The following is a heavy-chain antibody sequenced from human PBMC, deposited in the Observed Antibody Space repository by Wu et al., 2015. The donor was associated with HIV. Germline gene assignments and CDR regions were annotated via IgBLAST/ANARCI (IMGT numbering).Heavy chain of an antibody. CDR2: INPSGGST. Sequence: QVQLVQSGAEVKKPGASVKVSCKASGYTFTSYYMHWVRQAPGQGLEWMGIINPSGGSTSYAQKFQGRVTMTRDTSTSTVYMELSSLRSEDTAVYYCARDPLYDSSRLPRLRGDQGTRGHRLL. J-gene: IGHJ4*02. CDR1: GYTFTSYY. V-gene: IGHV1-46*01. CDR3: ARDPLYDSSRLPRLR. D-gene: IGHD3-22*01.